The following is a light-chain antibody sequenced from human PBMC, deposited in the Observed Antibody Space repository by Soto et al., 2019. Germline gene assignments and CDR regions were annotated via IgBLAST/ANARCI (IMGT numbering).Light chain of an antibody. J-gene: IGKJ1*01. V-gene: IGKV3-20*01. Sequence: EIVLTQSPGTLSLSPGERATLSCRASQSVNSNYLAWYQQKPRQSPRVLIYGASSRATGTPDRFRGSGSGTAITLTISRLEADDFVVYYCQQYDNSFRTFGQGTKVEIK. CDR2: GAS. CDR3: QQYDNSFRT. CDR1: QSVNSNY.